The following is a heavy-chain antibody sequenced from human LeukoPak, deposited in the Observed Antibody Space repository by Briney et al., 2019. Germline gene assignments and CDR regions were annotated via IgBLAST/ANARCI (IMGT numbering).Heavy chain of an antibody. J-gene: IGHJ4*02. D-gene: IGHD3-22*01. Sequence: PGGSLRLSCAASGFTFSSHEMNWVRQAPGKGLEWVSYISRSGSTIYYADSVKGRFTISRDDAKNSLYLQMNSLRAEDTGVYYCARDYYDSSGFDYWGQGTLVTVSS. CDR2: ISRSGSTI. CDR3: ARDYYDSSGFDY. V-gene: IGHV3-48*03. CDR1: GFTFSSHE.